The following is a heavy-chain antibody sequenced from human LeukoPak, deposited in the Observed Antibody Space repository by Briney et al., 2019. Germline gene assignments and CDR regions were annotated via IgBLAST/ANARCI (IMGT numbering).Heavy chain of an antibody. Sequence: GGSLRLSCAASGFTFSSYGMHWVRQAPGKGLEWVAVISYDGSNKYYADSVKGRFTISRDNSKNTLYLQMNSLRAEDTAVYYCAKLIYDASVDYWGQGTLVTVSS. V-gene: IGHV3-30*18. CDR1: GFTFSSYG. J-gene: IGHJ4*02. D-gene: IGHD3-16*01. CDR3: AKLIYDASVDY. CDR2: ISYDGSNK.